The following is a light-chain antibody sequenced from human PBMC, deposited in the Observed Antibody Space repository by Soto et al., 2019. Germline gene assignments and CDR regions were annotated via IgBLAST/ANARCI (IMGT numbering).Light chain of an antibody. Sequence: DIVMTQSPLSLPVTPGEPASISCRSSQSLLHSNGYNFLDWNLQKPGQSPQLLIYLGSNRASGVPDRFSGSGSGTDFTLKISRVEADDIGVYYCMQALQSWTFGQGTKV. CDR2: LGS. V-gene: IGKV2-28*01. J-gene: IGKJ1*01. CDR1: QSLLHSNGYNF. CDR3: MQALQSWT.